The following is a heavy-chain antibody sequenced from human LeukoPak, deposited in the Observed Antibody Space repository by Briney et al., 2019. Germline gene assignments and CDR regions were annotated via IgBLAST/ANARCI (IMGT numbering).Heavy chain of an antibody. Sequence: SETLSLTCAVYGGSFSGYYWSWIRQPPGKGLEWIGEINHSGSTYYNPSLKSRVTISVDTSRNQFSLKLSSVTAADTAVYYCARQDFWSRNWFDPWGQGTLVTVSS. CDR1: GGSFSGYY. CDR2: INHSGST. J-gene: IGHJ5*02. D-gene: IGHD3-3*01. V-gene: IGHV4-34*01. CDR3: ARQDFWSRNWFDP.